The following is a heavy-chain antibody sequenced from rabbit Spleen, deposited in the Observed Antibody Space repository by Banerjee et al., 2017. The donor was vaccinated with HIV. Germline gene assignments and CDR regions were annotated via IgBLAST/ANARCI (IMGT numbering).Heavy chain of an antibody. V-gene: IGHV1S40*01. D-gene: IGHD8-1*01. Sequence: QSLEESGGGLVQPGASLTLTCKASGFSFTSGYDMCWVRQAPGKGLEWIACIYAGSSGNTYSATWAKGRLTISKTSSTTVTLQMTSLTAADTATYFCARDTGSSFSSYGMDLWGPGTLVTVS. CDR3: ARDTGSSFSSYGMDL. CDR2: IYAGSSGNT. J-gene: IGHJ6*01. CDR1: GFSFTSGYD.